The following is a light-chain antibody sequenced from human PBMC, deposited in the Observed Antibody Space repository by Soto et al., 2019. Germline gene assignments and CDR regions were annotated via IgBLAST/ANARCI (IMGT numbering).Light chain of an antibody. J-gene: IGLJ1*01. V-gene: IGLV1-47*02. CDR3: AAWDDNLNAYV. CDR1: TSNIGTFY. CDR2: LGD. Sequence: LTQPPSASSTPGQTVTISCSGSTSNIGTFYVYWYQHLPGTAPKLLIYLGDQRASGVSDRFSGSKSGTSASLAINGLRSDDEADYYCAAWDDNLNAYVFGSGTKVTVL.